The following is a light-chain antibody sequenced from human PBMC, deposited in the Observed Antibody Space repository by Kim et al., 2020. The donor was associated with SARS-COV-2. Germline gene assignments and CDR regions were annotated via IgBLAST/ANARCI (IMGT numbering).Light chain of an antibody. J-gene: IGLJ3*02. Sequence: GQSITISCTGTSSDVGGYDYVSWYQQHPGKAPKLIIYDVNKRPSGVSNRFSGSKSGNTASLTISGLQAEDEADYYCSSYTSSSTLVFGGGTQLTVL. V-gene: IGLV2-14*03. CDR2: DVN. CDR1: SSDVGGYDY. CDR3: SSYTSSSTLV.